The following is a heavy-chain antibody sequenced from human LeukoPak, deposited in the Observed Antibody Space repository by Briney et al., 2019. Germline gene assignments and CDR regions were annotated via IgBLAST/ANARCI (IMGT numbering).Heavy chain of an antibody. CDR1: GGSISSYY. CDR2: IYYSGST. Sequence: PSETLSLTCTVSGGSISSYYWSWIRQPPGKGLEWLGSIYYSGSTNYNPSLKSRVTISVDTSKNHFSLRLSSVTAADTAVYYCARDAEYCSGGSCYAYYFDYWGQGTLVTVSS. D-gene: IGHD2-15*01. V-gene: IGHV4-59*01. J-gene: IGHJ4*02. CDR3: ARDAEYCSGGSCYAYYFDY.